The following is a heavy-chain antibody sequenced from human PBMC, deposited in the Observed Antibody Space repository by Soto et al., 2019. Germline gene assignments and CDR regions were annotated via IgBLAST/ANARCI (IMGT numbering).Heavy chain of an antibody. D-gene: IGHD3-10*01. CDR3: ARDGNDYNSRAFDI. J-gene: IGHJ3*02. CDR1: GVSFSSYW. Sequence: EVQLVESGGGLVQPGGSLRLSCAASGVSFSSYWMSWVRQVPGKGLELVANIKEDGSDRYYVGSVKGRFTISRDNAKNSLYLQMNSLRVEDSGTYYCARDGNDYNSRAFDIWGRGTMVTVSS. CDR2: IKEDGSDR. V-gene: IGHV3-7*03.